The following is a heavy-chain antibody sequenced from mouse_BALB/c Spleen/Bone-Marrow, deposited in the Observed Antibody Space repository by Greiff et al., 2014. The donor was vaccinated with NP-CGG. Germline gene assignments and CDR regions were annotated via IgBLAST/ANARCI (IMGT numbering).Heavy chain of an antibody. Sequence: VQLKESGGDLVRPGGSLKLSCAASGFTFSSYDMSWVRQTPDKRLEWVATIGSGGSYTYYPDSVKGRFTISRDNAKNTLYLQMSSLKSEDTAMYYCSRLSYDYDGAWFAYWVQGTLVTVSA. CDR3: SRLSYDYDGAWFAY. CDR1: GFTFSSYD. CDR2: IGSGGSYT. D-gene: IGHD2-4*01. V-gene: IGHV5-6*01. J-gene: IGHJ3*01.